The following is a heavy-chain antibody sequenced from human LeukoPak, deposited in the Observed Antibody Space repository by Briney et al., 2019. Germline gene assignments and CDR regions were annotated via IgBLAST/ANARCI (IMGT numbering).Heavy chain of an antibody. V-gene: IGHV3-21*01. D-gene: IGHD6-13*01. CDR1: GFTFSSYS. J-gene: IGHJ4*02. Sequence: PGGSLRLSCAASGFTFSSYSMNWVRQAPGKGLEWVSSISGSSNYIYYADSLKGRVTISRDNAKNSLYLQMNSMRDEDTAVYYCARRDGSTWSIDYWGQGALVTVSS. CDR2: ISGSSNYI. CDR3: ARRDGSTWSIDY.